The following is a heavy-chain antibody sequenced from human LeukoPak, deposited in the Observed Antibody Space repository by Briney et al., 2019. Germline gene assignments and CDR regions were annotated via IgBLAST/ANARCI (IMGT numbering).Heavy chain of an antibody. CDR1: VGSFSGYY. D-gene: IGHD6-19*01. V-gene: IGHV4-34*01. CDR3: AREGAVADYYYYMDV. CDR2: INHGGTA. Sequence: SETLSLTCAVYVGSFSGYYWSWVRQSPGKGLEWIGEINHGGTANYNPSLKSRVTMSVDTSKNQFSLKLRSLTAADTAIYYCAREGAVADYYYYMDVWGKGTTVTVSS. J-gene: IGHJ6*03.